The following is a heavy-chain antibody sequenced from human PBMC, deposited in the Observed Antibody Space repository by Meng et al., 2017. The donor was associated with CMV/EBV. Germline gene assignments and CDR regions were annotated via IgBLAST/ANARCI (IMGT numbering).Heavy chain of an antibody. CDR2: IKSKTDGGTT. V-gene: IGHV3-15*01. D-gene: IGHD1-1*01. J-gene: IGHJ4*02. Sequence: GESLKISCAASGFTFSSYSVSWVRQAPGKGLEWVGRIKSKTDGGTTDYAAPVKGRFTIARDDSKNTLYLQKNSLKTEDTAVYYCTTGHLQSGTGTHGFDYWGQGTLVTVSS. CDR3: TTGHLQSGTGTHGFDY. CDR1: GFTFSSYS.